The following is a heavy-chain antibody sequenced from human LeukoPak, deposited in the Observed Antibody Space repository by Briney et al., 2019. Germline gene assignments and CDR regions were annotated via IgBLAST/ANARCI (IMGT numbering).Heavy chain of an antibody. CDR3: ARGRSNGWFY. Sequence: PSETPSLTCTVSGDSISSGDYYWSWIRQPPGKGLEWIGEINHSGSTNYNPSLKSRVTISVDTSKNQFSLKLSSVTAADTAVYYCARGRSNGWFYWGQGTLVTVSS. V-gene: IGHV4-39*07. CDR2: INHSGST. CDR1: GDSISSGDYY. J-gene: IGHJ4*02. D-gene: IGHD2-8*01.